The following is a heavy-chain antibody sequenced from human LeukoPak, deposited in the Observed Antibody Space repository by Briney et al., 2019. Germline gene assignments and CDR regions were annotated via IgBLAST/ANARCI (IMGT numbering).Heavy chain of an antibody. V-gene: IGHV3-53*01. CDR1: GLDVSGTY. Sequence: GSLRLSCVSSGLDVSGTYMSWIRQAPGKGLEWVSTAFVGGDTYYADSVEGRFTLSKDISTNIMYLQMDGLRPEDTAVYFCARDQLDQWGQGALVSVSP. J-gene: IGHJ5*02. CDR2: AFVGGDT. CDR3: ARDQLDQ.